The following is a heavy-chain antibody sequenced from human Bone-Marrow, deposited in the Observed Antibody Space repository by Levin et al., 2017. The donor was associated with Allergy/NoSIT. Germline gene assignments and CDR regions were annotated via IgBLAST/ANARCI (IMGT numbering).Heavy chain of an antibody. J-gene: IGHJ6*02. Sequence: GESLKISCAASGFTFSSYAMSWVRQAPGKGLEWVSAISGSGGSTYYADSVKGRFTISRDNSKNTLYLQMNSLRAEDTAVYYCAKEITATVTTREALGVFWGVMRGVAYYYYGMDVWGQGTTVTVSS. CDR3: AKEITATVTTREALGVFWGVMRGVAYYYYGMDV. CDR2: ISGSGGST. V-gene: IGHV3-23*01. CDR1: GFTFSSYA. D-gene: IGHD4-11*01.